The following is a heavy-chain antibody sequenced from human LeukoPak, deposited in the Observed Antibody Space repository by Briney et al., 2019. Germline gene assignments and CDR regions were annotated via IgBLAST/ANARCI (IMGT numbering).Heavy chain of an antibody. V-gene: IGHV3-74*01. CDR2: INIDERIT. J-gene: IGHJ4*02. CDR1: GFSFSTQR. CDR3: AKGSYYDSSGSFYFDY. D-gene: IGHD3-22*01. Sequence: GGSLRLSCAASGFSFSTQRMHWVRQAPGKGLVWVSYINIDERITGYADSVKGRFTISRDNAKNTLYVQVNSLGTEDTAAYYCAKGSYYDSSGSFYFDYWGQGTLVTVSS.